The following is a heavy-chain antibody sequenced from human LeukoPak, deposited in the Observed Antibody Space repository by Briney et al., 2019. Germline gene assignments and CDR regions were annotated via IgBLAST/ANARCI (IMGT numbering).Heavy chain of an antibody. CDR1: GGTFSSYA. Sequence: SVKVSCKASGGTFSSYAISWVRQAPGQGLEWMGGIIPIFGTANYAQKFQGRVTITADESTSTAYMELSSLRSEDTAVYYCASRAYYDILTGYYFHGMDVWGQGTTVTVSS. J-gene: IGHJ6*02. CDR2: IIPIFGTA. D-gene: IGHD3-9*01. CDR3: ASRAYYDILTGYYFHGMDV. V-gene: IGHV1-69*13.